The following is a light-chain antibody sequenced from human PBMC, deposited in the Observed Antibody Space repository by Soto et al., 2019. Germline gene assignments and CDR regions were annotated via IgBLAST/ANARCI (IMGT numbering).Light chain of an antibody. CDR3: AAWDDSLRGHWA. J-gene: IGLJ3*02. CDR1: SPNIGNTY. V-gene: IGLV1-47*02. Sequence: QSVLTQPPSASGTPGQRVTISCSGSSPNIGNTYVNWYQQFPGTAPKLLIFSNDHRPSGVPDRFSGSKSGTSAYLAISGLRSEDEADYYCAAWDDSLRGHWAFGGGTKLTVL. CDR2: SND.